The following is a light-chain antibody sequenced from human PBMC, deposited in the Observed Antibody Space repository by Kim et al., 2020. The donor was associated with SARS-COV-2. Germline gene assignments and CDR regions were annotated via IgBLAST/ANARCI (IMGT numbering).Light chain of an antibody. CDR2: GAS. V-gene: IGKV3D-15*03. Sequence: SPGEKAPLSCRVSQSVVSNVAWYQQKPGQAPRLLIYGASIRATGIPARCIGSGSGTEFTLTIIILQSEDVAVYYCQQYNNWPPITFGQGTRLEIK. J-gene: IGKJ5*01. CDR3: QQYNNWPPIT. CDR1: QSVVSN.